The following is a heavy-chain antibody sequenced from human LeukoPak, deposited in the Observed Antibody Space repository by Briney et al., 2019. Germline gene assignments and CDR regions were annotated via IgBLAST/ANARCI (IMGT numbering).Heavy chain of an antibody. CDR2: ISYDGSNK. Sequence: PGGSLRLSCAASGFTFSNYGMHWVRQAPGKGLEWVAVISYDGSNKYYADSVKGRFTISRDNSKNTLYLQMNSLRAEDTAVYYCARDDRGYSGYALGPPFDYWGQGTLVTVSS. D-gene: IGHD5-12*01. J-gene: IGHJ4*02. CDR1: GFTFSNYG. CDR3: ARDDRGYSGYALGPPFDY. V-gene: IGHV3-30*03.